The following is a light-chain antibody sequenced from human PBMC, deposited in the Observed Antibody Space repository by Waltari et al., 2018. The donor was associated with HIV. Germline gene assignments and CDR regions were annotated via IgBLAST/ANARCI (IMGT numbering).Light chain of an antibody. CDR1: QDISHF. V-gene: IGKV1-9*01. CDR3: QQFNSYPLT. J-gene: IGKJ4*01. Sequence: IQLTQSPTFLSAYVGDRVNVTGRASQDISHFLAWYQQKPGKAPKLLIYSASTLLSGVPSRFSGSGSGTQFILSVSSLQSDDFARYYCQQFNSYPLTFGGGTEFEIK. CDR2: SAS.